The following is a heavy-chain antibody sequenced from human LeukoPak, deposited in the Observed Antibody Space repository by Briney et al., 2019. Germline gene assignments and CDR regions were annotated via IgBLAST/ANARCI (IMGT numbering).Heavy chain of an antibody. Sequence: ASVKVSCKASGGTFSSYAISWVRQAPGQGLEWMGRIIPIFGTANYAQKFQGRVTITADESTSTAYMELSSLRSEDTALYYWPRDYYGSSGYYYEGFDYWGQGTLVTVSS. J-gene: IGHJ4*02. CDR3: PRDYYGSSGYYYEGFDY. V-gene: IGHV1-69*13. CDR1: GGTFSSYA. CDR2: IIPIFGTA. D-gene: IGHD3-22*01.